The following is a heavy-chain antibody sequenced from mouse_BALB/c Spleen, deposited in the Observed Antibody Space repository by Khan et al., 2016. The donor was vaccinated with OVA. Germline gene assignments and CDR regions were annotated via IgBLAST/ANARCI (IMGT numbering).Heavy chain of an antibody. CDR1: GYTFTNYW. J-gene: IGHJ4*01. D-gene: IGHD1-1*01. CDR2: IYPGSGNT. V-gene: IGHV1-63*02. Sequence: QVQLKQSGAELVRPGTSVKMSCKTAGYTFTNYWIGWVKQRPGHGLEWIGDIYPGSGNTHYNEKFKGKASLTADTSSSTAYMHLSSLTSEDSAIYYGASPYYYGSSYDTMDAWGQGTSVTVSS. CDR3: ASPYYYGSSYDTMDA.